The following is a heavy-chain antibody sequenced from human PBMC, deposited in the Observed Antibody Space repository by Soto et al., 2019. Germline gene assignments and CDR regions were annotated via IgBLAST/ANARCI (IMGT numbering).Heavy chain of an antibody. Sequence: QVQLVESGGGVVQPGRSLRLSCAASGFTFSSYGMHWVRQAPGKGLEWVAVIWYDGSNKYYADSVKGRFTISRDNSKNTLYLQMNSLRAEDTAVYYCARDAGFNHGPRPYGMDVWGQGTTVTVSS. J-gene: IGHJ6*02. D-gene: IGHD3-3*01. CDR3: ARDAGFNHGPRPYGMDV. V-gene: IGHV3-33*01. CDR1: GFTFSSYG. CDR2: IWYDGSNK.